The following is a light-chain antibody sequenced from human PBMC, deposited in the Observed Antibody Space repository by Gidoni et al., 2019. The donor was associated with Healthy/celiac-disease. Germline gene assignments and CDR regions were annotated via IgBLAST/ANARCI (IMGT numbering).Light chain of an antibody. V-gene: IGKV3-11*01. CDR2: DAS. CDR3: QQRSNWPPVFT. J-gene: IGKJ3*01. CDR1: QSVSSY. Sequence: DIVLTQSPATLSLSPGERATLSCRASQSVSSYLAWYQQKPGQAPRLLIYDASNRATGIPARFSGSGSGTDFTLTSSSLEPEDFAVYYCQQRSNWPPVFTFGPGTKVDIK.